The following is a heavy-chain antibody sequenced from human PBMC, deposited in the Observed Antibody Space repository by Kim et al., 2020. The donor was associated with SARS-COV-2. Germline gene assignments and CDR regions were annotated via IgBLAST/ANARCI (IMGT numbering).Heavy chain of an antibody. J-gene: IGHJ5*02. CDR1: GGSISSYY. D-gene: IGHD6-19*01. V-gene: IGHV4-4*07. Sequence: SETLSLTCTVSGGSISSYYWSWIRQPAGKGLEWIGRIYTSGSTNYNPSLKSRVTMSVDTSKNQFSLKLSSVTAADTAVYYCARDRSVQQWLGSPFSGENWFDPWGQGTLVTVSS. CDR2: IYTSGST. CDR3: ARDRSVQQWLGSPFSGENWFDP.